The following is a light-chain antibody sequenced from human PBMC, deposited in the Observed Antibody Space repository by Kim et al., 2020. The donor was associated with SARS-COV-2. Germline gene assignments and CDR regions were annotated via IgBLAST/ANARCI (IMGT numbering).Light chain of an antibody. CDR3: GTWDDNLGGV. Sequence: PGKKVTISCAGSSSNIGRNSVSWYQHLPGTTPKLLISDNDKRPSWIPDRFSGSQSGTSATLGITGLQTGDEADYYCGTWDDNLGGVFGGGTQLTVL. CDR1: SSNIGRNS. CDR2: DND. V-gene: IGLV1-51*01. J-gene: IGLJ3*02.